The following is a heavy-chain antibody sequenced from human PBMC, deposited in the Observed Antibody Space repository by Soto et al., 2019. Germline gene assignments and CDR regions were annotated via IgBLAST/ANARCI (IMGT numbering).Heavy chain of an antibody. V-gene: IGHV3-20*01. J-gene: IGHJ2*01. CDR3: ARQPTWQYWYFDL. CDR2: ISGSGGNT. CDR1: GFAFDHYG. Sequence: EVQLVESGGSMIRPGGSLRLSCAASGFAFDHYGMAWVRQVPGKGLEWVSGISGSGGNTGYADSVKGRFTMSRDNAKNSLYLQMNNLGAEDTALYHCARQPTWQYWYFDLWGRGTLVTVSS.